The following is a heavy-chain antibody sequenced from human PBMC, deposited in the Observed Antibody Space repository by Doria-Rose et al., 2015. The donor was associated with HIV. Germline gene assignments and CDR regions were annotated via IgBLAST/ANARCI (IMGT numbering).Heavy chain of an antibody. CDR1: GFTFSSYG. Sequence: VVQPGRSLRLSCAVSGFTFSSYGMHWVRQAPGKGLEWVAVIWYDGSNKYYADSVKGRFTISRDNSKNTLYLQMNSLRAEDTAVYYCARDRADYYDSSGSDAFDIWGQGTMVTVSS. CDR3: ARDRADYYDSSGSDAFDI. V-gene: IGHV3-33*01. J-gene: IGHJ3*02. D-gene: IGHD3-22*01. CDR2: IWYDGSNK.